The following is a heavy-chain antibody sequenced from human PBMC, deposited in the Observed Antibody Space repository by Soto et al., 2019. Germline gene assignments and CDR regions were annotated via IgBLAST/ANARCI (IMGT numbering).Heavy chain of an antibody. CDR1: GFTFSSYA. CDR3: AKDHETTVNGDWCGP. CDR2: ISGSGGRT. D-gene: IGHD1-1*01. Sequence: GGSLRLSCAASGFTFSSYAMSWVRQAPGKGLEWVSAISGSGGRTYYADSVKGRFTSSRDKSKNTLYRQRNRLRAEDTTVYYCAKDHETTVNGDWCGPWGQGTLVTVSS. V-gene: IGHV3-23*01. J-gene: IGHJ5*02.